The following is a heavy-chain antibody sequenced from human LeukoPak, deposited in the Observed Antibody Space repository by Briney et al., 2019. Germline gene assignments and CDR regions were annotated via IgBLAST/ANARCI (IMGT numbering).Heavy chain of an antibody. CDR2: INSVSSHI. J-gene: IGHJ4*02. Sequence: GGSLRLSCAASGFTFSTYSMSWVRQAPGKGLEWVALINSVSSHIYYADSVKGRFNISRDNAKNSLYLQMKSLRAEDTAIYYCAKESENCGAACTALNDGWGQGILVTVSS. CDR3: AKESENCGAACTALNDG. CDR1: GFTFSTYS. D-gene: IGHD2-21*02. V-gene: IGHV3-21*04.